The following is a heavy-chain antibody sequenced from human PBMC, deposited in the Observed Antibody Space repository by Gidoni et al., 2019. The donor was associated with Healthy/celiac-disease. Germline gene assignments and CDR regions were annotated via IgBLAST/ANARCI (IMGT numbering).Heavy chain of an antibody. Sequence: EVQLLESGGGLVQPGGSLRPSCAASGFTFRSYAMSWGRHAPGKGLEGVSAISGSGGSTYFADSVKGRFTISRDNSKNTLYLQMNSLRAEDTAVYYCAKDWGRWLQPYYFDYWGQGTLVTVSS. CDR3: AKDWGRWLQPYYFDY. D-gene: IGHD3-16*01. CDR2: ISGSGGST. V-gene: IGHV3-23*01. J-gene: IGHJ4*02. CDR1: GFTFRSYA.